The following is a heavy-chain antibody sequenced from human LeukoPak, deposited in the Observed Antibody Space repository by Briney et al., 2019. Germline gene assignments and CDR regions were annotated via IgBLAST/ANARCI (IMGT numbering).Heavy chain of an antibody. Sequence: SETLSLTCAVHYGALSGYYWTWIRHPPGKGLEWIGEIHHTGASKHNASLKSRVPHSLDTSNNQFSLQLTSMTAADTAYYFCARGGGQRRSWLDLWGQGTLVTIPS. D-gene: IGHD3-10*01. CDR1: YGALSGYY. J-gene: IGHJ5*02. CDR3: ARGGGQRRSWLDL. CDR2: IHHTGAS. V-gene: IGHV4-34*01.